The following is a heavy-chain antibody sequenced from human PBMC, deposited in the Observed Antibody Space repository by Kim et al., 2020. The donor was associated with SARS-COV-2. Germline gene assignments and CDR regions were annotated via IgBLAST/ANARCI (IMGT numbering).Heavy chain of an antibody. Sequence: GGSLRLSCAASGFTFNNYSMNWVRQAPGKGLEWVSSMSKDSIFIYYADSVKGRFTTSRDNAKNSLSLQMNSLRAEDTAVYYCTRDGGYHATHDPYDIWGQGTMVTLSS. D-gene: IGHD5-12*01. CDR1: GFTFNNYS. CDR2: MSKDSIFI. CDR3: TRDGGYHATHDPYDI. J-gene: IGHJ3*02. V-gene: IGHV3-21*01.